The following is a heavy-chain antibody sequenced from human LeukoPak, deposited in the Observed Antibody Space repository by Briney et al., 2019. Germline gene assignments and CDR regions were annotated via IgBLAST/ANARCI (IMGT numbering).Heavy chain of an antibody. V-gene: IGHV3-7*01. CDR1: GFNFSSNW. D-gene: IGHD4-17*01. CDR2: IKQDGSEK. Sequence: GGSPRLSCAASGFNFSSNWMSWVRQAPGKGLEWVANIKQDGSEKYYVDSVKGRFTISRDNAKNSLYLQMNSLRAEDTAVYYCAREGPSVTPYYWGQGTLVTVSS. J-gene: IGHJ4*02. CDR3: AREGPSVTPYY.